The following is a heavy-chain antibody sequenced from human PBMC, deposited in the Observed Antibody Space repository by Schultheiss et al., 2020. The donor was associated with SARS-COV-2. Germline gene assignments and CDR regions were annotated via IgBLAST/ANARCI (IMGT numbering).Heavy chain of an antibody. V-gene: IGHV3-23*01. CDR1: GFTFSSYA. Sequence: GESLKISCAASGFTFSSYAMSWVRQAPGKGLEWVSAISGSGGSTYYADSVKGRFTISRDNSKNTLYLQMNSLRAEDTAVYYCAKDGWLQPTSYYFDYWGQGTLVTVSS. D-gene: IGHD5-24*01. J-gene: IGHJ4*02. CDR2: ISGSGGST. CDR3: AKDGWLQPTSYYFDY.